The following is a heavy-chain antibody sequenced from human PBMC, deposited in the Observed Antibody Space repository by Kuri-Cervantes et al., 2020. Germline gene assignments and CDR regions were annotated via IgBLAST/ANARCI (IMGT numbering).Heavy chain of an antibody. V-gene: IGHV3-48*02. CDR1: GFTFSSYS. Sequence: GESLKISCAASGFTFSSYSMNWVRQAPGKGLEWVSYISSSSSTIYYADSVKGRFTISRDNAKNSLYLQMNCLRDEDTAVYYCARALVIEYSSSSEAFDYWGQGTLVTVSS. D-gene: IGHD6-6*01. J-gene: IGHJ4*02. CDR3: ARALVIEYSSSSEAFDY. CDR2: ISSSSSTI.